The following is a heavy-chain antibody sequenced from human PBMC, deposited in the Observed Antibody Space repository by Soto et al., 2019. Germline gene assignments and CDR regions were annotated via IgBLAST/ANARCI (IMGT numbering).Heavy chain of an antibody. D-gene: IGHD3-16*01. V-gene: IGHV1-3*01. Sequence: ASVKVSCKTSGDNFTPYSMQWVRQAPGQRLEWMGWINVAKGNTEYSQKFQGRLTITRDTATSTVYMEVSGLTSEDTAMYYCVRDWVTISNNPYNSFDVWGEGTMVTVSS. CDR1: GDNFTPYS. CDR2: INVAKGNT. J-gene: IGHJ5*02. CDR3: VRDWVTISNNPYNSFDV.